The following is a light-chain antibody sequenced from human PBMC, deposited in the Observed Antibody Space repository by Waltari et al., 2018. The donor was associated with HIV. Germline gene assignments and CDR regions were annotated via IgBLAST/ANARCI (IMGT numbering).Light chain of an antibody. J-gene: IGLJ3*02. CDR1: SGSIASNF. CDR2: EDN. V-gene: IGLV6-57*01. CDR3: QSYDSSNQWV. Sequence: NFMLSPPPSFSFSPGKTVTMSCTRSSGSIASNFFQWYRQRPDSSPTIVIYEDNQRPSGVPDRFSGSIDSSSNSASLTISGLKTEDEADYYCQSYDSSNQWVFGGGTKLTVL.